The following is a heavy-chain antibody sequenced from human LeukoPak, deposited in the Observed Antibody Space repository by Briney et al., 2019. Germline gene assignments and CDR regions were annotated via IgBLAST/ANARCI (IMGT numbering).Heavy chain of an antibody. CDR3: ARHGPKAYSSGYYYPFDY. V-gene: IGHV4-59*08. J-gene: IGHJ4*02. D-gene: IGHD3-22*01. Sequence: SETLSLTCTVSGGSISSYYWSWIRQPPGKGLEWIGYIYYSGGTNYNPSLKSRVTISVDTSKNQFSLKLSSVTAADTAVYYCARHGPKAYSSGYYYPFDYWGQGTLVTVSS. CDR1: GGSISSYY. CDR2: IYYSGGT.